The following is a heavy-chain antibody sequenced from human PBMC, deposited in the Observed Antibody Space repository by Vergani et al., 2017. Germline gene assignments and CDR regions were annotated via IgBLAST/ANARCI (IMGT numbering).Heavy chain of an antibody. D-gene: IGHD3-10*01. CDR1: GDSISSGVYY. V-gene: IGHV4-31*03. J-gene: IGHJ5*02. Sequence: QVQLQESGPGLVKPSQTLSLTCSVSGDSISSGVYYWNWIRQHPGKGLEWIGYIYSTGSTHHNPSLRRRINMSVDTSKNQFSLKLNSVTAADTAVYYCGRVADVYGLGSRLLDLWGQGILVTVSS. CDR3: GRVADVYGLGSRLLDL. CDR2: IYSTGST.